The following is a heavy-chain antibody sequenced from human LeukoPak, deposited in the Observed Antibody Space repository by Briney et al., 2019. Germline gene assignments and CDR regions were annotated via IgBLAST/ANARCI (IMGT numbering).Heavy chain of an antibody. CDR3: ARDLISYYYDSSGYCFDY. Sequence: ASVKVSCKASGYTFTGYYMHWVRQAPGQGLEWMGWINPNSGGTNYAQKFQGRVTMTRDTSISTAYMELSRLRSDDTAVYYCARDLISYYYDSSGYCFDYWGQGTLVTVSS. CDR1: GYTFTGYY. CDR2: INPNSGGT. J-gene: IGHJ4*02. D-gene: IGHD3-22*01. V-gene: IGHV1-2*02.